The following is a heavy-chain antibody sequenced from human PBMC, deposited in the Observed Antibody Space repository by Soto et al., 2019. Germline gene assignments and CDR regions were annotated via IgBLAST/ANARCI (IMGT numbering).Heavy chain of an antibody. V-gene: IGHV4-30-2*01. J-gene: IGHJ4*02. CDR2: IYHGGST. Sequence: SETLSLTCSVSGASVTRDGNCWTWIRQPPGKGLEFVASIYHGGSTFYNPSLRSRVTISLDRSKKQFSLKLTSVTAADTAVYYCAREVDGYSKFEDWGQGNLVTDS. D-gene: IGHD4-4*01. CDR3: AREVDGYSKFED. CDR1: GASVTRDGNC.